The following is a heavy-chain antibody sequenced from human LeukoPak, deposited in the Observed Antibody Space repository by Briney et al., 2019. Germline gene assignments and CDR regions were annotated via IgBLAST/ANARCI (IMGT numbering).Heavy chain of an antibody. V-gene: IGHV3-30*18. CDR2: ISYDGSNK. D-gene: IGHD5-18*01. CDR1: GFTYSSYG. Sequence: GGSLRLSCAASGFTYSSYGMHWVRHAPGKGLEWVAVISYDGSNKYYADSVKGRFTISRDNYEHTLYPEMNSLRGEDTAMYYCAKDPGYTYGYSFDYWGQGTLVTVSS. CDR3: AKDPGYTYGYSFDY. J-gene: IGHJ4*02.